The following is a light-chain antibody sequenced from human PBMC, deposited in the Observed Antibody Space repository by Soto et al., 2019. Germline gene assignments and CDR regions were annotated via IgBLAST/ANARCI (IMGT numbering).Light chain of an antibody. CDR3: QQYKNGWT. CDR2: GAS. V-gene: IGKV3-15*01. CDR1: QSVSSN. J-gene: IGKJ1*01. Sequence: EIVMRQSPATLSVSPGASAPLSGRASQSVSSNLAWYQQKPGQAPRLLIYGASTRATGIPAKFSGGGSGTEFTLTISSLQSEDFAIYYCQQYKNGWTFGQGTKVAIK.